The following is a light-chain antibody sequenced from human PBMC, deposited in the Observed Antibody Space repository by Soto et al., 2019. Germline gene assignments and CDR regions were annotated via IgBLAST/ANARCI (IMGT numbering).Light chain of an antibody. V-gene: IGKV1-9*01. CDR2: AAS. CDR1: QDIASY. J-gene: IGKJ4*01. Sequence: HLSQSPSSLSASVGDRVTIPCRASQDIASYLAWYQQKPGEAPKLLIYAASTLYGGVPSRFSGSGSGTEFTLTISSLQPEDVATYHSQQHTTFGGGSMVAIK. CDR3: QQHTT.